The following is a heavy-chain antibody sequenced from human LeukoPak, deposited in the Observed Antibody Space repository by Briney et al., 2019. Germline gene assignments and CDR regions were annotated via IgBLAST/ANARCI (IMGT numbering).Heavy chain of an antibody. CDR2: ISASGYSI. CDR1: GFTFRSYA. D-gene: IGHD3-16*01. CDR3: AKSLGLRSSRDY. V-gene: IGHV3-23*01. J-gene: IGHJ4*02. Sequence: PGGSLRLSCVASGFTFRSYAMTWVRQAPGKGLEWVSSISASGYSIYYADSVKGRFNISRDNSKNTLYLQMSSLRAEDTALYYCAKSLGLRSSRDYWGQGTLVTVSS.